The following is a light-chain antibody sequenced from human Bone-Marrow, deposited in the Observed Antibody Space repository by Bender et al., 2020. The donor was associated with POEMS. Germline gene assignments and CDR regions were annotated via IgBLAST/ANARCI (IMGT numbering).Light chain of an antibody. J-gene: IGLJ2*01. CDR2: EVT. V-gene: IGLV2-23*02. CDR1: SSDIGSYNL. Sequence: QSALTQPASVSGSPGQSITLSCTGTSSDIGSYNLVSWYQQHPGKVPKLIIYEVTKRPSGVSNRFSGSKSGNTASLTISGLQAEDEADYYCCSYVGISNVVFGGGTKLTVL. CDR3: CSYVGISNVV.